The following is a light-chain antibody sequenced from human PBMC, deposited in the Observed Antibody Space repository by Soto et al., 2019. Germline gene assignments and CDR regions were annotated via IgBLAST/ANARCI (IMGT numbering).Light chain of an antibody. J-gene: IGLJ3*02. CDR1: SSNIGRNT. V-gene: IGLV1-44*01. CDR3: AAWDDSLNGVV. Sequence: QSVLTQPPSASGTPGQRVTISCSGSSSNIGRNTVNWYQQLPGTAPKLLIHSNNQRPSGVPDRFSGSKSGTSASLAISGRQSEDEADYDCAAWDDSLNGVVFGGGTKLTVL. CDR2: SNN.